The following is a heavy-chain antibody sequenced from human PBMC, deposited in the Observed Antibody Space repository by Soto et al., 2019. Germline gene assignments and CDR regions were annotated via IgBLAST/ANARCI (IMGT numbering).Heavy chain of an antibody. J-gene: IGHJ4*02. Sequence: QVQLVQSGAGVKKPGASVKVSCKASGYSFTSYDMHWVRQAPGQGLEWMGIINPSRGRTVYALSFLGRVTMTRDTSTSTLYMELAWLRSEDTAVDSCGREGVGVSGDIEYWGQGTLVTVSS. CDR3: GREGVGVSGDIEY. CDR2: INPSRGRT. D-gene: IGHD2-21*01. CDR1: GYSFTSYD. V-gene: IGHV1-46*01.